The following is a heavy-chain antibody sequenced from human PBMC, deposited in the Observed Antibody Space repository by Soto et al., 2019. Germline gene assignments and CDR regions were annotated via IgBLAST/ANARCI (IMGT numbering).Heavy chain of an antibody. J-gene: IGHJ6*02. D-gene: IGHD3-22*01. Sequence: SETLSLTCTVSGGTISSYSYHWGCIRQPPGKGLEWIMTIYYSGSTYSNPSLNSRVTISVDTSKNQFSLKLSSVTAADTAVYYCARHNHDSSGPHPYYYYGMDVWGQGTTVT. CDR1: GGTISSYSYH. CDR3: ARHNHDSSGPHPYYYYGMDV. CDR2: IYYSGST. V-gene: IGHV4-39*01.